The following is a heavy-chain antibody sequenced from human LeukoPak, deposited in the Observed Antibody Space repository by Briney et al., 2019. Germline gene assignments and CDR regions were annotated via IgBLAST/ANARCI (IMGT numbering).Heavy chain of an antibody. D-gene: IGHD1-14*01. J-gene: IGHJ4*02. CDR3: ARDHKAGDFDY. CDR2: IYTSGST. Sequence: SETLSLTCTVSGGSISSGSYYWSWIRQPAGTGLEWIGRIYTSGSTNYNPSLKSRVTISVDTSKNQFSLKLSSVTAADTAVYYCARDHKAGDFDYWGQGTLVTVSS. CDR1: GGSISSGSYY. V-gene: IGHV4-61*02.